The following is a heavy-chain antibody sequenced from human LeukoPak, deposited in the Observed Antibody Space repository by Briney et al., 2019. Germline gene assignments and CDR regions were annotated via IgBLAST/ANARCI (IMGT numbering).Heavy chain of an antibody. CDR1: GFTFSSYD. CDR2: IRSKANSYAT. Sequence: PGRSLRLSCAASGFTFSSYDMHWVRQASGKGLEWVGRIRSKANSYATAYAASVKGRFTISRDDSKNTAYLQMNSLKTEDTAVYYCLTGDAFDIWGQGTMVTVSS. D-gene: IGHD3-9*01. CDR3: LTGDAFDI. J-gene: IGHJ3*02. V-gene: IGHV3-73*01.